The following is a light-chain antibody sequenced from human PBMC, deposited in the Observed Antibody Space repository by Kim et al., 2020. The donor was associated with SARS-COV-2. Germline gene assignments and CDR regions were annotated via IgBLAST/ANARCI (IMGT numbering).Light chain of an antibody. J-gene: IGKJ2*01. CDR2: AAS. V-gene: IGKV1-39*01. Sequence: STSVGDRVTITCRASQSISNYLNWYQQKPGKAPKLLMYAASSLQSGVPSRFSGSGSGTDFTLTISSLQPEDFATYYCQQSYSTPPTFGQGTKLEI. CDR1: QSISNY. CDR3: QQSYSTPPT.